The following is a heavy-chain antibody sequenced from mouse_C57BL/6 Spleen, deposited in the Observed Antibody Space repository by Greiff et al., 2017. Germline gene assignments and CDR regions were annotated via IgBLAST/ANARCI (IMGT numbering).Heavy chain of an antibody. CDR1: GFTFSNYW. Sequence: EVMLVESGGGLVQPGGSTKLSCVASGFTFSNYWMNWVRQSPEKGLEWVAQIRLKSDNYATHYAESVKGRFTISRDDSKSSVYLQMNNLRAEDTVIYYCTGGWGAYWGQGTLVTVSA. CDR3: TGGWGAY. V-gene: IGHV6-3*01. J-gene: IGHJ3*01. D-gene: IGHD3-2*02. CDR2: IRLKSDNYAT.